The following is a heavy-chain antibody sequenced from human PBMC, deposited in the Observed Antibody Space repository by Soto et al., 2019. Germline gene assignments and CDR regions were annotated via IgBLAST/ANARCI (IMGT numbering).Heavy chain of an antibody. CDR1: GFTFSSYW. D-gene: IGHD4-17*01. V-gene: IGHV3-74*01. J-gene: IGHJ4*02. CDR3: AREATVDPFDY. CDR2: INSDGSST. Sequence: PGGSLRLSCAASGFTFSSYWMHWVRQAPGKGLVWVSRINSDGSSTSYADSVKGRFTISRDNAKNTLYLQMNSLRAEDTAVYYCAREATVDPFDYWGQGTLVTVSS.